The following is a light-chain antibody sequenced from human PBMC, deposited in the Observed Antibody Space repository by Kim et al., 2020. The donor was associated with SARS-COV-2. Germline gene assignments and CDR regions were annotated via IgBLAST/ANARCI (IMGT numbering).Light chain of an antibody. V-gene: IGLV2-23*02. CDR3: CSYAGSRV. Sequence: QSALTQPASVSGSPGQSFTISCTGTSSDVGSYNLVSWYQQHPGKAPKLMIYEVSKRPSGVSNRFSGSKSGNTASLTISGLQAEDEADYYCCSYAGSRVFGGGTKLTVL. J-gene: IGLJ3*02. CDR2: EVS. CDR1: SSDVGSYNL.